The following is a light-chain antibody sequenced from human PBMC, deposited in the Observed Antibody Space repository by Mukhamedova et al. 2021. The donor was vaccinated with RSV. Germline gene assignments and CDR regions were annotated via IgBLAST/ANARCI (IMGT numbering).Light chain of an antibody. J-gene: IGKJ2*04. V-gene: IGKV3-20*01. CDR2: GAS. CDR1: QSVSSRY. Sequence: RGSQSVSSRYLAWYQQKPGQAPRLLIYGASTRATGIPDFTLTIARLEPEDFAVYYCQQYGSPPMCSFGQGTKLEIK. CDR3: QQYGSPPMCS.